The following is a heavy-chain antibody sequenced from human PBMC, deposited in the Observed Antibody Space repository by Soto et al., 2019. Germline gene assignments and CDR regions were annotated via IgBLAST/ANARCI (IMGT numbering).Heavy chain of an antibody. Sequence: LRLSCAASGFTFSSYAMHWVRQAPGKGLEWVAVMSYDGSNKYYADSVKGRFTISRDNSKNTLYLQMNSLRAEDTAVYYCARGPSSLTRFDYWGQGTQVTVSS. CDR2: MSYDGSNK. J-gene: IGHJ4*02. D-gene: IGHD2-2*01. CDR3: ARGPSSLTRFDY. V-gene: IGHV3-30-3*01. CDR1: GFTFSSYA.